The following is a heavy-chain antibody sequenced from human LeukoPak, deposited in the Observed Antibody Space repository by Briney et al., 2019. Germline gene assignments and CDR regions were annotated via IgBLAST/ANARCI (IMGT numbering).Heavy chain of an antibody. V-gene: IGHV3-74*01. D-gene: IGHD4-17*01. CDR2: INTDGSDT. CDR1: GFTFSSNW. CDR3: ARGDYGDYARVDY. Sequence: GGSLRLSCAASGFTFSSNWMHWVRQAPGKGLVWVSRINTDGSDTTYADSVKGRFTVSRDNAKNSLYLQMNSLRAEDTAVYYCARGDYGDYARVDYWGQGTLVTVSS. J-gene: IGHJ4*02.